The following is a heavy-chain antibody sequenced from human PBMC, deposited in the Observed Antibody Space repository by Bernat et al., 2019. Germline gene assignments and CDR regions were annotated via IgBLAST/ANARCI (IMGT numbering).Heavy chain of an antibody. V-gene: IGHV3-30*18. Sequence: QVQLVESGGGVVQPGRSLRLSCAASGFTFSSYGMHWVRQAPGKGLEWVAVLSYDGSNKYYADSVKGRFTISRDNSKNTLYLQMNSLRAEDTAVYYCAKDRVGAEGGVYYYYGMDVWGQGTTVTVSS. CDR2: LSYDGSNK. D-gene: IGHD1-26*01. CDR3: AKDRVGAEGGVYYYYGMDV. CDR1: GFTFSSYG. J-gene: IGHJ6*02.